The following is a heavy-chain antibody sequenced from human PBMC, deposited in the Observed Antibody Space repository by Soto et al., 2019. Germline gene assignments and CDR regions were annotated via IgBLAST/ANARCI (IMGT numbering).Heavy chain of an antibody. J-gene: IGHJ6*02. CDR1: GGSFSGYY. CDR3: AIAILRGGNYVQVYYYGMDV. CDR2: INHSGST. D-gene: IGHD4-4*01. V-gene: IGHV4-34*01. Sequence: SETLSLTCAVYGGSFSGYYWSWIRQPPGKGLEWIGEINHSGSTNYNPSLKSRVTISVDTSKNQFSLKLSSVTAADTAVYYCAIAILRGGNYVQVYYYGMDVWGQGTTVTVSS.